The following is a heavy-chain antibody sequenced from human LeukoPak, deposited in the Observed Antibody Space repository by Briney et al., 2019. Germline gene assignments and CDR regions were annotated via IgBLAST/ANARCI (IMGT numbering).Heavy chain of an antibody. V-gene: IGHV3-23*01. Sequence: GGSLRLSCAASGFTFSSYGMSWVRQAPGEGLEWVSAISASGGSTYYADSVTGRFTISRDNSKNTLYLQMNSLTAEDTAIYYCAKRSDYGGNWNYLDYWGQGTPVTVSS. CDR2: ISASGGST. CDR3: AKRSDYGGNWNYLDY. CDR1: GFTFSSYG. D-gene: IGHD4-23*01. J-gene: IGHJ4*02.